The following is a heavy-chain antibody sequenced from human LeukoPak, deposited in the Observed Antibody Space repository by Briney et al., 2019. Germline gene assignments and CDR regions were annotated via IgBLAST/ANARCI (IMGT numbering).Heavy chain of an antibody. D-gene: IGHD3-3*01. J-gene: IGHJ4*02. Sequence: GSLRLSCAASGFTFSSYAMSWVRQAPGKGLEWIGEINHSGSTNYNPSLKSRVTISVDTSKNQFSLKLSSVTAADTAVYYCARGGTYYDFWSGYYPFDYWGQGTLVTVSS. CDR2: INHSGST. V-gene: IGHV4-34*01. CDR1: GFTFSSYA. CDR3: ARGGTYYDFWSGYYPFDY.